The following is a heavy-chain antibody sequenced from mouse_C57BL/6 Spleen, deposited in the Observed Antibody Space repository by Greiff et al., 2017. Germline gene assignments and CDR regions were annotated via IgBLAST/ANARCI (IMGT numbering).Heavy chain of an antibody. CDR2: IDPSASYT. Sequence: QVQLQQPGAELVRPGTSVKLSCKASGYTFTSYWMHWVKQRPGQGLEWIGVIDPSASYTTYNQKFKGKATVTVDTSSSTAYMPLSCLTSGDSAVYDCARLVDDWGKGTSVTVSS. J-gene: IGHJ4*01. D-gene: IGHD1-1*02. CDR1: GYTFTSYW. CDR3: ARLVDD. V-gene: IGHV1-59*01.